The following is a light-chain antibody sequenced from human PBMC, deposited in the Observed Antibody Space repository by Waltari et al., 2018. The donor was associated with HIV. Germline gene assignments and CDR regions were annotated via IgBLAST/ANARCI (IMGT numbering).Light chain of an antibody. CDR2: VVT. J-gene: IGLJ3*02. CDR1: SSDVGSYNL. Sequence: QSALTQPASVSGSPGQSITISCTGTSSDVGSYNLVSWYQQHPGKAPKLMIYVVTKRPSGVSNRFSGSKSGNTASLTISGLQAEDEGDYHCCSYAGTSILVFGGGTKLTVL. V-gene: IGLV2-23*02. CDR3: CSYAGTSILV.